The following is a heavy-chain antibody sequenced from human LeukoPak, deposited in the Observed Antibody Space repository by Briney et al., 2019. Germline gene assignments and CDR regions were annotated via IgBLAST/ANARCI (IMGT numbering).Heavy chain of an antibody. Sequence: GGSLRLSCAASGFTFSSYSINWVRQAPGKGLEWVSSIISGSSYIFFADSVKGRFTISRDNAKNSLYLQMNSLRAEDTAVYYCARYCSSNSCPSSAYYGMDVWGQGTTVTVSS. CDR2: IISGSSYI. CDR1: GFTFSSYS. CDR3: ARYCSSNSCPSSAYYGMDV. J-gene: IGHJ6*02. V-gene: IGHV3-21*01. D-gene: IGHD2-2*01.